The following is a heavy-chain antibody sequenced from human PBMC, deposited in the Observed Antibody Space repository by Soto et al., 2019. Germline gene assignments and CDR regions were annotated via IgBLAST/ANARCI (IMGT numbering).Heavy chain of an antibody. CDR3: AKSTSTTTHYFDY. V-gene: IGHV3-9*01. CDR1: GFTFDDYA. D-gene: IGHD5-12*01. CDR2: ISWNSGSI. Sequence: EVQLVESGGGLVQPGRSLRLSCAASGFTFDDYAMHWVRQAPGKGLEWVSGISWNSGSIGYADSVKGRFTISRDNAKNSLYLQMNSLRAEDTALYYCAKSTSTTTHYFDYWGQGTLVTVSS. J-gene: IGHJ4*02.